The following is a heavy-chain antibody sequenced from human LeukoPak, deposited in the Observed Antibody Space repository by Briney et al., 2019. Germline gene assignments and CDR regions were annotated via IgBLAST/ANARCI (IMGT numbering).Heavy chain of an antibody. V-gene: IGHV3-7*01. D-gene: IGHD6-19*01. Sequence: GGSLSLSCAASGFTFSSIAMTWVRKPQGKGREWVAHISHDGSEKHYVDSVKGRFTISRDNARNSQFLQMNSLRVDDTAVYYCASGGGWVFFNWGQGTLVTVSS. CDR3: ASGGGWVFFN. J-gene: IGHJ4*02. CDR1: GFTFSSIA. CDR2: ISHDGSEK.